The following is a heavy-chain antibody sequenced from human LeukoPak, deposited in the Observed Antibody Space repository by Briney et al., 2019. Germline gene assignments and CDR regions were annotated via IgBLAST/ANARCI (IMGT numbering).Heavy chain of an antibody. CDR1: GYSISSGYY. Sequence: SETLSLTCTVSGYSISSGYYWAWIRQPPGKGLEWIGYMYYSGSTNYNPSLKSRVTISVDTSKNQLSLKLSSVTAADTAVYYCARLTVVTPEALWFDPWGQGTLVTVSS. V-gene: IGHV4-38-2*02. CDR2: MYYSGST. D-gene: IGHD4-23*01. CDR3: ARLTVVTPEALWFDP. J-gene: IGHJ5*02.